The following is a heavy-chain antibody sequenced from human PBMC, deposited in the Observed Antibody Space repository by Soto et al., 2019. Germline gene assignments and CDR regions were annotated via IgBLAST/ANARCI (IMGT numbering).Heavy chain of an antibody. D-gene: IGHD3-22*01. V-gene: IGHV3-23*01. CDR3: AKGRIMIEVVEGYFAD. J-gene: IGHJ4*02. CDR2: ISGSGSNT. CDR1: GFTFGSYA. Sequence: GGSLRLSCAASGFTFGSYAMSWVRQAPGRGLEWVSSISGSGSNTYYADYVEGRFTISRDNSKNTLYLQLNSLRAEDTAIYYCAKGRIMIEVVEGYFADWGQGTLVTVSS.